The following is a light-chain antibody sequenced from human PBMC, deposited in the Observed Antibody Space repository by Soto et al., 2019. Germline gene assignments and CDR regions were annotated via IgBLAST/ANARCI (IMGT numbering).Light chain of an antibody. CDR3: QHYNSYSEA. CDR1: QTISSW. CDR2: MAS. Sequence: RVTITCRASQTISSWLAWYQQKPGKAPKLLIYMASTLKSGVPSRFSGSGSGTEFTLTISSLQPDDFATYYCQHYNSYSEAFGQGTKVDIK. J-gene: IGKJ1*01. V-gene: IGKV1-5*03.